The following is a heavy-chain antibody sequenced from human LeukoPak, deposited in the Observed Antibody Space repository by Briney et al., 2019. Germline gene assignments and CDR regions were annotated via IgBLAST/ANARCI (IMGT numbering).Heavy chain of an antibody. D-gene: IGHD3-10*01. Sequence: SETLSLTCTVSGGPISSYYWSWIRQPPGKGLEWIGYTHYSGSTNYNPSLKSRVTISVDTSKNQFSLKLRSVTAADTAVYYCARGMGGSGTYALDYWGQGTLVTVSS. CDR3: ARGMGGSGTYALDY. CDR1: GGPISSYY. V-gene: IGHV4-59*01. J-gene: IGHJ4*02. CDR2: THYSGST.